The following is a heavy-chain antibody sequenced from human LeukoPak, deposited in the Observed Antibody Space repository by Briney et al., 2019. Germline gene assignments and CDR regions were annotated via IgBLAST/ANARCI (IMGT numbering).Heavy chain of an antibody. CDR2: IFYTGNT. CDR1: SGSISSRNHY. V-gene: IGHV4-39*01. CDR3: SRHVNTFDY. Sequence: SETLSLTCSVSSGSISSRNHYWGWIRQPPGKGLEWIGSIFYTGNTYYNPSLRSRVTMSVDTSKNHFSLNLSSVTAADMAVYYCSRHVNTFDYWGQGALVTVSS. J-gene: IGHJ4*02.